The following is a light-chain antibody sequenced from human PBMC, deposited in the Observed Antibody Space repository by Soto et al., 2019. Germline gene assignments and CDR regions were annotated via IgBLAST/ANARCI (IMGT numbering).Light chain of an antibody. V-gene: IGKV1-5*03. CDR3: QQSYATVRT. Sequence: DIQMTQSPSTLSGSVGDRVTITCRASQTISSWLAWYQQKPGKAPKLLIYKASTLKSGVPSRFSGSGSGTEFTLTISSLQPDDFATYYCQQSYATVRTFGGGTKVDI. CDR1: QTISSW. CDR2: KAS. J-gene: IGKJ4*01.